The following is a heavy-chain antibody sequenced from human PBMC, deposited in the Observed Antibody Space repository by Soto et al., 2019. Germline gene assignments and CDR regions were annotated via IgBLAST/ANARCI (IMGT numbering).Heavy chain of an antibody. Sequence: SAKVSCKASGGTFSSYAISWVRQAPGQGLEWMGGIIPIFGTANYAQKFQGRVTITADESTSTAYMEPSSLRSEDTAVYCCARDPYYYDSSGYYYSGMDVWGQGTTVTVSS. CDR3: ARDPYYYDSSGYYYSGMDV. D-gene: IGHD3-22*01. J-gene: IGHJ6*02. CDR1: GGTFSSYA. V-gene: IGHV1-69*13. CDR2: IIPIFGTA.